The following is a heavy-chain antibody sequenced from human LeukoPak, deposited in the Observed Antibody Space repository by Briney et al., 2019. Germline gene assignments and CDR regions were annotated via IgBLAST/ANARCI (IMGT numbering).Heavy chain of an antibody. CDR1: GGSISSGGYY. Sequence: PSQTLSLTCTVSGGSISSGGYYWSWIRQHPGKGLEWIGYIYYSGSTYYNPSLKSRVTISVDTSKNQFSLKLSSVTAADTAVYYCARGENGIGAAFDIWGQGTMVTVSS. V-gene: IGHV4-31*03. J-gene: IGHJ3*02. D-gene: IGHD3-16*01. CDR2: IYYSGST. CDR3: ARGENGIGAAFDI.